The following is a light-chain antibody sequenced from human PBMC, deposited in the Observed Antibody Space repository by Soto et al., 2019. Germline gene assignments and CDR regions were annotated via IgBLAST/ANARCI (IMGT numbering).Light chain of an antibody. J-gene: IGKJ4*01. CDR1: QSVGTF. CDR3: QQRSKWPPLT. V-gene: IGKV3-11*01. Sequence: DIVFTQSPATLCLSPGKSSTLSCRSSQSVGTFLACYQQKPGQAPRLLIFDLSNSATGIPARFSRSGSGTGFALAISSLEPEGFAVYYCQQRSKWPPLTVGGGTRVEIK. CDR2: DLS.